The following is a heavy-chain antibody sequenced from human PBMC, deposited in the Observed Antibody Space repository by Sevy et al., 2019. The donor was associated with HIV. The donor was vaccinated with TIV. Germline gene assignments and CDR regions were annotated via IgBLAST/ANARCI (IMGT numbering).Heavy chain of an antibody. CDR1: GFTFSSYS. Sequence: GGSLRLSCAASGFTFSSYSMNWVRQAPGKGLEWVSSISSSSSYIYYADSVKGRFTISRDKAKNSLYLQMNSLRAEDTAVYYCARAPRRVDTAMYDYWGQGTLVTVSS. D-gene: IGHD5-18*01. J-gene: IGHJ4*02. V-gene: IGHV3-21*01. CDR2: ISSSSSYI. CDR3: ARAPRRVDTAMYDY.